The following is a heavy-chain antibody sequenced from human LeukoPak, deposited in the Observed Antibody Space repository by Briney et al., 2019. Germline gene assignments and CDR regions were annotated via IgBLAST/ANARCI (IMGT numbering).Heavy chain of an antibody. CDR3: AKERGRSWLLPDWYFDV. Sequence: GGSLRLSCAASGFTFSSYAMHWVRQAPGKGLEWVAVISYDGSNKYYADSVKGRFTISRDNSKNTLYLQMNSLRVDDTAMYYCAKERGRSWLLPDWYFDVWGRGTLVSVSS. CDR1: GFTFSSYA. V-gene: IGHV3-30-3*01. CDR2: ISYDGSNK. D-gene: IGHD3-22*01. J-gene: IGHJ2*01.